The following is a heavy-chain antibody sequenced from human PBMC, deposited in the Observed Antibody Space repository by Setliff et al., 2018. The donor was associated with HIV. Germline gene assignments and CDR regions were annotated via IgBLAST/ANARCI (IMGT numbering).Heavy chain of an antibody. CDR2: IYYSGST. CDR1: NASAGSSEFY. CDR3: VRRGGAYDLYFDF. J-gene: IGHJ4*02. Sequence: SETLSLTCTITNASAGSSEFYWGWIRQSPGKGLEWIGTIYYSGSTYLNPSLKSRVTISVDTSKNQLSLSVQSVTAADTAVYYCVRRGGAYDLYFDFWGQGTLVTVSS. D-gene: IGHD5-12*01. V-gene: IGHV4-39*01.